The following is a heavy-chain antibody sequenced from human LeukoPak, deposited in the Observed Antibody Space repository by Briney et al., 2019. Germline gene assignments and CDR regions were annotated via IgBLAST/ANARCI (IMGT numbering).Heavy chain of an antibody. J-gene: IGHJ4*02. CDR1: GYTFTVYC. Sequence: ASVKVSCKASGYTFTVYCMHWVRQAPGQGLEWMGWINPNSGGTNYAQKFQGRVTMTRDTSISTAYMELSRLRSDDTAVYYCARERTLTSCYDYWGQGTLVTVSS. D-gene: IGHD2-15*01. V-gene: IGHV1-2*02. CDR2: INPNSGGT. CDR3: ARERTLTSCYDY.